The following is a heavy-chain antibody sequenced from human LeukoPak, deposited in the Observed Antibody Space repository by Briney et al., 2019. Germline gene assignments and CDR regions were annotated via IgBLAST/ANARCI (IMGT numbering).Heavy chain of an antibody. V-gene: IGHV1-69*01. CDR1: GGTFSGYA. CDR2: IIPIFGTA. Sequence: GASVTVSCKASGGTFSGYAISWVRQAPGQGLEWMGGIIPIFGTANYAQKFQGRVTITADESTSTAYMELSSLRSEDTAVYYRARGGGIAVPYYFDYWGQGTLVTVSS. CDR3: ARGGGIAVPYYFDY. J-gene: IGHJ4*02. D-gene: IGHD6-19*01.